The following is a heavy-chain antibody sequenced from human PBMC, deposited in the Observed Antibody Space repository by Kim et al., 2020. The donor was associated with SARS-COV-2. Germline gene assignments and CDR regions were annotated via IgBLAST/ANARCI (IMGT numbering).Heavy chain of an antibody. Sequence: GESLKISCKGSGYSFTSYWIGWVRQMPGKGLEWMGIIYPGDSDTRYSPSFQGQVTISADKSISTAYLQWSSLKASDTAMYYCARQGSGFGETFYYYYGMDVWGQGTTVTVSS. CDR3: ARQGSGFGETFYYYYGMDV. V-gene: IGHV5-51*01. CDR2: IYPGDSDT. D-gene: IGHD3-10*01. CDR1: GYSFTSYW. J-gene: IGHJ6*02.